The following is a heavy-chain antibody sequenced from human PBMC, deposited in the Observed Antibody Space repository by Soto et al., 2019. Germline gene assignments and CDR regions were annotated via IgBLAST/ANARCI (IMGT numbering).Heavy chain of an antibody. Sequence: QVQLQESGPGLVKPSQTLSLTCTVSGGSISSGDYYWSWIRQPPGKGLEWIGYISYSGNTYYNPSLESGVTISVDTSKNQFSLGLSSVTAADTAVYYCARASTVTTGAKFDYWGQGTLVTVSS. J-gene: IGHJ4*02. V-gene: IGHV4-30-4*01. CDR1: GGSISSGDYY. CDR3: ARASTVTTGAKFDY. CDR2: ISYSGNT. D-gene: IGHD4-17*01.